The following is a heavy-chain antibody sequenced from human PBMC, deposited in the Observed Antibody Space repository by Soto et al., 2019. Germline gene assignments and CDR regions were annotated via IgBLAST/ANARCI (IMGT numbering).Heavy chain of an antibody. CDR1: GFTVSSKY. J-gene: IGHJ6*04. V-gene: IGHV3-66*04. D-gene: IGHD2-15*01. CDR2: IQSGGTT. CDR3: ARHDVLCDGGRCYGIPVDV. Sequence: EVQLVESGGGLVQPGGSLRLSCAASGFTVSSKYMTWVRQAPGKGLEWVSLIQSGGTTYYADAVKGRFTISRDTSENTLHLQMDSLRVEDTAVYYCARHDVLCDGGRCYGIPVDVWGKGTTVTVSS.